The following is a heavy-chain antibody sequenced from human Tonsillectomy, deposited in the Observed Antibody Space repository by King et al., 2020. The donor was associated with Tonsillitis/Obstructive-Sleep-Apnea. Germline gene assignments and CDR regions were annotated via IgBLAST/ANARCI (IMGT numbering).Heavy chain of an antibody. Sequence: QLVQSGGGVVQPGRSLRLSCAASGFTFSSYAMHWVRQAPGKGLEWVAVISYDGSNKYYADSVKGRFTISRDNSKNSLYLQMNSLRAEDTAVYYCARGEKDGDPPGGGMDVWGQGTTVTVSS. CDR2: ISYDGSNK. J-gene: IGHJ6*02. D-gene: IGHD4-17*01. V-gene: IGHV3-30*04. CDR3: ARGEKDGDPPGGGMDV. CDR1: GFTFSSYA.